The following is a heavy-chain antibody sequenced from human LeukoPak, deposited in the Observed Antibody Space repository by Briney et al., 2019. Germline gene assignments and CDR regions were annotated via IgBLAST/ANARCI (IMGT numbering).Heavy chain of an antibody. CDR1: GYTFTGYY. CDR2: INPNSGGT. CDR3: AGSGWPKDWFDP. Sequence: ASVKVSCRASGYTFTGYYMHWVRQAPGQGLEWMGWINPNSGGTNYAQKFQGRVTMTRDTSISTAYMELSRLRSDDTAVYYCAGSGWPKDWFDPWGQGTLVTVSS. J-gene: IGHJ5*02. V-gene: IGHV1-2*02. D-gene: IGHD6-19*01.